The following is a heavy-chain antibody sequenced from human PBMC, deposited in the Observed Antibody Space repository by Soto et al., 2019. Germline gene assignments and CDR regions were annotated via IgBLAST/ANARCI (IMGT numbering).Heavy chain of an antibody. Sequence: GESLKISCNGSGYSFTSYWIGWVRQMPGKGLEWMGIIYPGDSDTRYSPSFQGQVTISADKSISTAYLQWSSLKASDTAMYYCARHGPYYDFWSGNPGGMDVWGQGTTVTVSS. CDR1: GYSFTSYW. CDR2: IYPGDSDT. J-gene: IGHJ6*02. CDR3: ARHGPYYDFWSGNPGGMDV. D-gene: IGHD3-3*01. V-gene: IGHV5-51*01.